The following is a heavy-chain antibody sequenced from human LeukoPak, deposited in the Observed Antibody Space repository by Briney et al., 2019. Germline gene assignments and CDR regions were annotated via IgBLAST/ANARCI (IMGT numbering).Heavy chain of an antibody. Sequence: PSETLSLTCTVSGGSVSGYYWTWIRQPPGKGLEWIGYIYYSGSTNYNPSLKSRVTISVDTSKNQFSLKLSSLTGAHTAVYYCARTPYCSSPSCYGYYFDYWGQGTLVTVSS. D-gene: IGHD2-2*01. CDR3: ARTPYCSSPSCYGYYFDY. J-gene: IGHJ4*02. CDR1: GGSVSGYY. V-gene: IGHV4-59*02. CDR2: IYYSGST.